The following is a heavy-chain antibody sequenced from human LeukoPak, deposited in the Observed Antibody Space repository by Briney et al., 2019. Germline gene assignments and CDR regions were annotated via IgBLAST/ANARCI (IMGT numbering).Heavy chain of an antibody. CDR3: ARTQLWLRTFDY. Sequence: SETLSLTCAVYGGSFSGYYWSWIRQPPGKGLEWIGEINHSGSTNYNPSLKSRVTISVDTSKNQFSLKLSSVTAADTAVYYCARTQLWLRTFDYWGQGTLVTVSS. V-gene: IGHV4-34*01. J-gene: IGHJ4*02. D-gene: IGHD5-18*01. CDR2: INHSGST. CDR1: GGSFSGYY.